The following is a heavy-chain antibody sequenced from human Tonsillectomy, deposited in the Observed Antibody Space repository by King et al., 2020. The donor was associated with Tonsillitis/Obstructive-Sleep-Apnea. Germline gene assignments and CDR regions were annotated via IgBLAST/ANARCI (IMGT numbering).Heavy chain of an antibody. D-gene: IGHD5-24*01. CDR2: ISSSSSTI. CDR1: GFGFSAYD. J-gene: IGHJ4*02. V-gene: IGHV3-48*01. Sequence: QLVQSGGGLVQPGGSLRLSCAASGFGFSAYDMNWVRQAPGKGLEWVSYISSSSSTIHYADSAKGRFTISRDNAKNSLYLQMSSPRAEDSSTYYCVRDAGMATTDFDYWGQGTLVTVSS. CDR3: VRDAGMATTDFDY.